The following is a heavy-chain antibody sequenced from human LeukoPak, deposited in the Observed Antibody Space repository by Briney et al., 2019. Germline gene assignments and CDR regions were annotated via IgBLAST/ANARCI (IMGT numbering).Heavy chain of an antibody. CDR2: ITAYNGNT. J-gene: IGHJ4*02. V-gene: IGHV1-18*01. Sequence: ASVKVSSKTSGYSFTTYGTNWVRQAPGQGLEWMGWITAYNGNTNYAHKFQGRFTMTTDTYTRTVYMELRGLKSNDTAVYYCARGVSNRWADFWGQGTLVTVSS. CDR3: ARGVSNRWADF. D-gene: IGHD2/OR15-2a*01. CDR1: GYSFTTYG.